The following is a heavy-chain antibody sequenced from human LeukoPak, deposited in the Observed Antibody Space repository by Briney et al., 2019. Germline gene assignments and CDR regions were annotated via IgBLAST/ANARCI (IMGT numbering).Heavy chain of an antibody. V-gene: IGHV3-23*01. CDR1: GFTFSSSA. J-gene: IGHJ4*02. Sequence: GGSLRLSCAASGFTFSSSAMSWVRQAPGKGLEWVSSITDSGDGTYYADSVKGRFTISRDDSKNMLYLQMSSLRAEDTAVYYCAKDSPVATRWGQGTLVTVPS. CDR2: ITDSGDGT. D-gene: IGHD2-15*01. CDR3: AKDSPVATR.